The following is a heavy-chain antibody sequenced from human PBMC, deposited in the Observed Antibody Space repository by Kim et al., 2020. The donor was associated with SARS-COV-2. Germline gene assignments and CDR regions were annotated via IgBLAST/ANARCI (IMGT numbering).Heavy chain of an antibody. CDR2: IVVGSGNT. V-gene: IGHV1-58*01. Sequence: SVKVSCKASGFTFTSSAVQWVRQARGQRLEWIGWIVVGSGNTNYAQKLQERVTITRDTSTSTAYMELSSLRSEDTAVYYCAADPIMITFGRVTLGSGCWGQGTLVTVSS. CDR1: GFTFTSSA. D-gene: IGHD3-16*01. CDR3: AADPIMITFGRVTLGSGC. J-gene: IGHJ4*02.